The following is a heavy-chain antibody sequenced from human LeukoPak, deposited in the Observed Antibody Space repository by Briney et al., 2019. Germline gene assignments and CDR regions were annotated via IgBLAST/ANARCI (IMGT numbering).Heavy chain of an antibody. Sequence: GSLRLSCAASGFTLSDHYMDWVRQAPGKGLEWVASINHNGNVNYYVDSVKGRFTISRDNAKNSLYLQMSNLRAEDTAVYFCARGGGLDVWGQGATVTVSS. V-gene: IGHV3-7*03. D-gene: IGHD3-16*01. CDR1: GFTLSDHY. CDR3: ARGGGLDV. CDR2: INHNGNVN. J-gene: IGHJ6*02.